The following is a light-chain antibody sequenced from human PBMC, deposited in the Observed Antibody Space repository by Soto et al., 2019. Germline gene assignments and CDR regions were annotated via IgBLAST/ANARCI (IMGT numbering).Light chain of an antibody. V-gene: IGKV1-39*01. CDR3: QQSYSAPRT. Sequence: DIQMTQSPSSLSASVGDRVAITCRASQGITTFLNWYQQKPGKDPKLLIFTASTLQSGVPSRFRGSGSGTDFTLTISSLQPEDFATYYCQQSYSAPRTFGQGTTLQIK. J-gene: IGKJ2*01. CDR2: TAS. CDR1: QGITTF.